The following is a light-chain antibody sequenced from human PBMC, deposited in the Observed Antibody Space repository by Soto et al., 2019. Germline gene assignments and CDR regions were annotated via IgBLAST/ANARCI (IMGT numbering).Light chain of an antibody. V-gene: IGLV1-44*01. J-gene: IGLJ2*01. CDR2: SNN. CDR1: SSNIGSTT. CDR3: AAWDDSWNGHML. Sequence: QSVLTQPPSASGTPGQRVTISCSGSSSNIGSTTVNWYRQLPGTAPKLLIYSNNQRPSGVPARFSGSKSDTSASLAISGLQSEDEADYYCAAWDDSWNGHMLFGGGTKLTVL.